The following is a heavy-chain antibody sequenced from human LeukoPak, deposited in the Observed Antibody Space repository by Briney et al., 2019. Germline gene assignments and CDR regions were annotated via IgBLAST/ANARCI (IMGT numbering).Heavy chain of an antibody. D-gene: IGHD3-16*01. V-gene: IGHV1-18*01. CDR2: ISAYNGNT. CDR1: GYTFTSYG. Sequence: ASVKVSCKASGYTFTSYGISWVRQAPGQGLEWMGWISAYNGNTNYAQKLQGRVTMTTDTSTSTAYMELSSLRSEDTAVYYCATGLGGGDMERGAFDIWGQGTMVTVSS. J-gene: IGHJ3*02. CDR3: ATGLGGGDMERGAFDI.